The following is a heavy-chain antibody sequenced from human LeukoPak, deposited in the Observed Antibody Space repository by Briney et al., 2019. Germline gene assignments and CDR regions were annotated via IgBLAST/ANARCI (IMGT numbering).Heavy chain of an antibody. Sequence: SETLSLTCTVSGGSISSYYWSWIRQPPGKGLGRIGYIYYSGSTNYNPSLKSRVTISVDTSKNQFSLKLSSVTAADTAVYYCASSLVDTAMDLDYWGQGTLVTVSS. CDR2: IYYSGST. CDR1: GGSISSYY. CDR3: ASSLVDTAMDLDY. D-gene: IGHD5-18*01. J-gene: IGHJ4*02. V-gene: IGHV4-59*01.